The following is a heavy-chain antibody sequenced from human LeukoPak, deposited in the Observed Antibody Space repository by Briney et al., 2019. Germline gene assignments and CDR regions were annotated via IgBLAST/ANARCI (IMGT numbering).Heavy chain of an antibody. Sequence: ASVKVSCKASGYTLTSYAMHWLRQAPGQGLEWMGWMNTKTGNPTYAQGFTGRFVFSLDTSVNTVYLQISSLTAQDTAIYYCARDTDWFDSWGQGTLVTVSS. CDR1: GYTLTSYA. CDR2: MNTKTGNP. V-gene: IGHV7-4-1*02. CDR3: ARDTDWFDS. J-gene: IGHJ5*01.